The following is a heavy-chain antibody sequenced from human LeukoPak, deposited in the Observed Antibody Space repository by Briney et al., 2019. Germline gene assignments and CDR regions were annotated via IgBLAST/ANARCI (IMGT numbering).Heavy chain of an antibody. D-gene: IGHD1-26*01. CDR3: ARGYSGLYYMDV. CDR2: INPNSGGT. CDR1: GYTFTAYY. V-gene: IGHV1-2*02. J-gene: IGHJ6*03. Sequence: ASVKVSCKASGYTFTAYYMHWVRQAPGQGLEWMGWINPNSGGTNYAQKFQGRVTMTRDTSISTAYMELSRLRSDDTAVYYCARGYSGLYYMDVWGKGTTVTVSS.